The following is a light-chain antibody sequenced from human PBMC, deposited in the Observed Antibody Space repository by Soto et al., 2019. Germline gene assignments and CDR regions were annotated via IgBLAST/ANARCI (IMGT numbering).Light chain of an antibody. CDR1: QSLSSN. CDR2: GAS. J-gene: IGKJ4*01. Sequence: DIVMTQSPATLSVSPGERATLSCRASQSLSSNLAWYQQKPGQTPRLLIYGASTRATGIPARFSGSGSGTEFTLTISSLQSEDFAIYYCQQYNNWLMLSFGGGTKV. CDR3: QQYNNWLMLS. V-gene: IGKV3-15*01.